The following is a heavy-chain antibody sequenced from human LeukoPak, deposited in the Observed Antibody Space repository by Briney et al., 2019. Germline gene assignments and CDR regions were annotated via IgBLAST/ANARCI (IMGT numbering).Heavy chain of an antibody. CDR2: ISIHNGNT. CDR3: ARDHSGNWFDP. J-gene: IGHJ5*02. V-gene: IGHV1-18*01. D-gene: IGHD1-26*01. CDR1: GYTFTSYD. Sequence: ASVKVSCKASGYTFTSYDISWVRQAPGQGLEWMGWISIHNGNTNYAQKLQGRVTMTTDTITTTAYMELRSLRSDDTAVYYCARDHSGNWFDPWGQGTLVTVSS.